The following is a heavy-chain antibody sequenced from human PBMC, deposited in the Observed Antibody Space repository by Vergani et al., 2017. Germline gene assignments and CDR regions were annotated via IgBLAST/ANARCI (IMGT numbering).Heavy chain of an antibody. V-gene: IGHV4-59*11. CDR3: AESGGNLRTVGTPGNYYGMDV. Sequence: QLQLQESGSGLVKPSQTLSLTCTVSGCSISSHYCSWIRQPPGKGLVWFGYIYYSGSTNYNPSLKSRVTISVDTSKNQLSLKVSSVSAADTAVYYCAESGGNLRTVGTPGNYYGMDVWGQGTTVTVSS. J-gene: IGHJ6*02. CDR1: GCSISSHY. CDR2: IYYSGST. D-gene: IGHD4-23*01.